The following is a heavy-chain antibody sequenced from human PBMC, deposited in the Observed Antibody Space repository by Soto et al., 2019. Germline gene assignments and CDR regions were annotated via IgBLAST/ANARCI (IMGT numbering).Heavy chain of an antibody. CDR2: IYYSGST. J-gene: IGHJ5*02. CDR3: ASGGRGYDSSGYYSRFAP. Sequence: QVQLQESGPGLVKPSQTLSLTCTVSGGYISSGGYYWSWIRQHPGKGLEWIGYIYYSGSTYYNPSLKNRVTISVYTSKNQFSLKLSSVTAADTAVYYCASGGRGYDSSGYYSRFAPWGQGTLVTVSS. D-gene: IGHD3-22*01. CDR1: GGYISSGGYY. V-gene: IGHV4-31*03.